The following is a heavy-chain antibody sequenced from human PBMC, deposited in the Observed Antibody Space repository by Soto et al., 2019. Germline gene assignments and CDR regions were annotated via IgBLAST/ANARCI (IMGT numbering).Heavy chain of an antibody. D-gene: IGHD6-19*01. V-gene: IGHV1-8*01. CDR3: ARSFFSGWFQEGAFDI. Sequence: QVQLVQSGAEVKKPGASVKVSCKASGYTFTSYDINWVRQATGQGLEWMGWMNPNSGNTGYAQKFQGRVTMTRNTSISTAYMELSSLRSEDTAVYYCARSFFSGWFQEGAFDIWGQGTMVTVSS. CDR1: GYTFTSYD. CDR2: MNPNSGNT. J-gene: IGHJ3*02.